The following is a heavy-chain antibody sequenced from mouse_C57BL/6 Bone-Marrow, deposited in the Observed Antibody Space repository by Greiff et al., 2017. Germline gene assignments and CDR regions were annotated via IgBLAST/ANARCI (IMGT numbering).Heavy chain of an antibody. D-gene: IGHD6-2*01. V-gene: IGHV1-55*01. Sequence: QVQLQQPGAELVKPGASVKMSCKASGYPFPSYWMTWVKQRPGQGLEWIGDIYPGSGSTNYNETFKSKATLTVDTSSSTAYMQLSSLTSEESAVYYCASGDSLAMDYWGQGTSVTVSS. CDR3: ASGDSLAMDY. J-gene: IGHJ4*01. CDR1: GYPFPSYW. CDR2: IYPGSGST.